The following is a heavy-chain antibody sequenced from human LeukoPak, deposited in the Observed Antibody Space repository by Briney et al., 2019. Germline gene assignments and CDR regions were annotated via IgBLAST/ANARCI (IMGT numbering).Heavy chain of an antibody. J-gene: IGHJ6*03. V-gene: IGHV1-8*01. CDR3: ARGVDIVVVPAATKPTFYYYYYMDV. CDR1: GYTFTSYD. CDR2: MNPNSDNT. D-gene: IGHD2-2*03. Sequence: ASVKVSCKASGYTFTSYDINWVRQATGQGLEWMGWMNPNSDNTGYAQKFQGRVTITRNTSISTAYMELSSLRSEDTAVYYCARGVDIVVVPAATKPTFYYYYYMDVWGKGTTVTVSS.